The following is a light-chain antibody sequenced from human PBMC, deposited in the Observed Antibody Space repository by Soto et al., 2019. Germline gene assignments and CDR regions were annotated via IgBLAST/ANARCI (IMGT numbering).Light chain of an antibody. J-gene: IGKJ1*01. CDR3: QQYNNWPQT. Sequence: EIVLTQSPGTLSLSPGEGATRSCWTSQTVSSNYSAWYQQRPGQAPRLIIYVASSRATGIPARFSGSGSGTEFTLTISSLQSEDFAEYHCQQYNNWPQTFGQGTKVDI. CDR1: QTVSSN. CDR2: VAS. V-gene: IGKV3D-15*01.